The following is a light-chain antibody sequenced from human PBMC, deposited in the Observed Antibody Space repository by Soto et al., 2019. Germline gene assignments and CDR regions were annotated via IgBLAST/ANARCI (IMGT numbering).Light chain of an antibody. CDR3: QQYQGFPFT. CDR2: SAS. Sequence: DIQMTQSPSTLSASVGDIVIITCRASQYINTWLAWYQQKPGRAPKLLIYSASSLESGVPSRFSGSGSGSEFTLTISSLQSDDFATYYCQQYQGFPFTFGQGTKLEI. J-gene: IGKJ2*01. CDR1: QYINTW. V-gene: IGKV1-5*03.